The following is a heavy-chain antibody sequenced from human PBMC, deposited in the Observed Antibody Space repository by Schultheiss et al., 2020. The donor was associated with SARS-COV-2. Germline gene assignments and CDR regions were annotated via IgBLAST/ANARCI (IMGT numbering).Heavy chain of an antibody. CDR1: GFTFSSYW. Sequence: GGSLRLSCAASGFTFSSYWMSWVRQAPGKGLEWVAVISYDGSNKYYADSVKGRFTISRDNSKNTLYLQMNSLRAEDTAVYYCARERLGRGVNFDYWGQGTLVTVSS. CDR3: ARERLGRGVNFDY. D-gene: IGHD2-8*01. J-gene: IGHJ4*02. CDR2: ISYDGSNK. V-gene: IGHV3-30*03.